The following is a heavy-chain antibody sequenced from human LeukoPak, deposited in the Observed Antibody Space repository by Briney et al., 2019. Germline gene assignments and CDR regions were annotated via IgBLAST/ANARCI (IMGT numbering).Heavy chain of an antibody. Sequence: SETLSLTCAVSGGSITSGPYSWSWVRQPPGKGLEWIGYIFHSGTTYYSPSLKSRVTISVDGSRNQFSLKLSSVTAADTAVYYCTSDNYSGSNWDYFDYWGQGTLVTVSS. CDR3: TSDNYSGSNWDYFDY. D-gene: IGHD3-10*01. CDR2: IFHSGTT. V-gene: IGHV4-30-2*01. J-gene: IGHJ4*02. CDR1: GGSITSGPYS.